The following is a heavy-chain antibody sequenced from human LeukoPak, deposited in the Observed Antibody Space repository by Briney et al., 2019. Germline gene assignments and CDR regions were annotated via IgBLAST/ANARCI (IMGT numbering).Heavy chain of an antibody. J-gene: IGHJ3*02. Sequence: ASVKVSCKASGYTFTGYYMHWVRQAPGQGLEWMGWINPNSGGTNYAQKFQGRVTMTRDTSISTAYMELSRLRSDDTAVYYCARDRGGKQLRNDAFDIWGQGTMVTVSS. CDR2: INPNSGGT. D-gene: IGHD5-18*01. V-gene: IGHV1-2*02. CDR3: ARDRGGKQLRNDAFDI. CDR1: GYTFTGYY.